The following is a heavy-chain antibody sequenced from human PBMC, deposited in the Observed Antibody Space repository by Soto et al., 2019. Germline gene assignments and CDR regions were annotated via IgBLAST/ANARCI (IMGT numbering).Heavy chain of an antibody. V-gene: IGHV1-46*01. Sequence: QVQLVQSGAEVKKPGASVKVSCKASGYTFTSYYMHWVRQAPGQGLEWMGIINPSGGSTSYAQKFQGRVTMNRDTSTSTVYMELSSLRSEDTAVYYCARAFGEMATITSAFDIWGQGTMVTVSS. J-gene: IGHJ3*02. CDR1: GYTFTSYY. D-gene: IGHD5-12*01. CDR3: ARAFGEMATITSAFDI. CDR2: INPSGGST.